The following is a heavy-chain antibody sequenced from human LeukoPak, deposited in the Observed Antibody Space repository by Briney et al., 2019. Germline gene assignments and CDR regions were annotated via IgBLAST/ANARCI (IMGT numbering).Heavy chain of an antibody. J-gene: IGHJ4*02. V-gene: IGHV5-51*01. CDR2: IYPGDSDT. D-gene: IGHD3-10*01. CDR3: ARTHYYGSGSYYRYFYY. CDR1: GYSFTSYW. Sequence: GESLKISCKGSGYSFTSYWIGWVRQKPGKGLEWMGIIYPGDSDTRYSPSFQGQVTISADKSISTAYLQWSSLKASDTAMYYCARTHYYGSGSYYRYFYYWGQGTLVTVSS.